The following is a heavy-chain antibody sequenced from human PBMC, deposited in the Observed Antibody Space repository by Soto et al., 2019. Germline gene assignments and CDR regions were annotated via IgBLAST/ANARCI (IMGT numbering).Heavy chain of an antibody. J-gene: IGHJ4*02. D-gene: IGHD6-6*01. Sequence: LRLSCAASGFTFSSYEMNWVRQAPGKGLEWVSYISSSGSTIYYADSVKGRFTISRDNAKNSLYLQMNSLRAEDTAVYYCARDFRIAARPPYFDYWGQGTLVTSPQ. CDR1: GFTFSSYE. CDR3: ARDFRIAARPPYFDY. CDR2: ISSSGSTI. V-gene: IGHV3-48*03.